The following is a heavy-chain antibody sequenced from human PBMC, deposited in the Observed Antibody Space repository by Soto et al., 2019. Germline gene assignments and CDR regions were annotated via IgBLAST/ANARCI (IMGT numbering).Heavy chain of an antibody. CDR2: VYSSGTT. CDR3: ARVDTYYYYYSMDV. J-gene: IGHJ6*02. V-gene: IGHV3-53*02. D-gene: IGHD5-18*01. CDR1: GLAVTSNY. Sequence: EVQLVETGGGLIQPGGSLSLSCAASGLAVTSNYMSWVRQAPGKGLEWVSIVYSSGTTYYADSVKGRFTFSRDKSKNTIYLQMRNLRAEDTAVYYCARVDTYYYYYSMDVWGQGTTVTVSS.